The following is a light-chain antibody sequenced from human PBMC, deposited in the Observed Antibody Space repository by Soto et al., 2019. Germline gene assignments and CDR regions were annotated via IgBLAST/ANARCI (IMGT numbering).Light chain of an antibody. Sequence: QSVLTQPPSVSGAPGQRVTISCTGSSSNIGAGYDVHWYQQVPGTAPKLLIYDNSNRPSGVPDRFSGSKSGTSASLAITGLQAEDEADYYCESYDSSRSGVVFGGGTKVTVL. CDR1: SSNIGAGYD. J-gene: IGLJ2*01. CDR3: ESYDSSRSGVV. V-gene: IGLV1-40*01. CDR2: DNS.